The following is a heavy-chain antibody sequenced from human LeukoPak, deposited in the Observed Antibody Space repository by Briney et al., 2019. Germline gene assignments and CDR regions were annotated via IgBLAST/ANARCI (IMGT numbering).Heavy chain of an antibody. Sequence: GGSLRLSCAASGFTFSSYWMHWVRQAPGKGLVWVSCLNNDGSSIRYADSVRGRFTISRDNAKNTLYLQMNSLRAEDTAVYYCARGHDWGQGTMVTVSS. V-gene: IGHV3-74*01. CDR2: LNNDGSSI. CDR1: GFTFSSYW. J-gene: IGHJ3*01. CDR3: ARGHD.